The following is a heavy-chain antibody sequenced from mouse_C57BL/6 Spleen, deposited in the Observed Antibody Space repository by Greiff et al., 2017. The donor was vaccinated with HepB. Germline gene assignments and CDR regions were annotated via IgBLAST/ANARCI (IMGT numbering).Heavy chain of an antibody. D-gene: IGHD1-1*01. CDR1: GFTFSDYG. Sequence: EVQRVESGGGLVKPGGSLKLSCAASGFTFSDYGMHWVRQAPEKGLEWVAYISSGSSTIYYADTVKGRFTISRDNAKNTLFLQMTSLRSEDTAMYYCARSVVANYYGSSLWYFDVWGTGTTATVSS. CDR3: ARSVVANYYGSSLWYFDV. CDR2: ISSGSSTI. J-gene: IGHJ1*02. V-gene: IGHV5-17*01.